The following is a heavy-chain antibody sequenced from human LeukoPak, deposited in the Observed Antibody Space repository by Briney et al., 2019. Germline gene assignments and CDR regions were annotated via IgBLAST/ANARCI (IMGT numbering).Heavy chain of an antibody. CDR3: AKGTSEYYYDSSADY. D-gene: IGHD3-22*01. V-gene: IGHV3-7*03. CDR2: IKQDGSEK. J-gene: IGHJ4*02. Sequence: GGSLRLSCAASGFTFSSYWMSWVRQAPGKGLEWVANIKQDGSEKYYVDSVKGRFTISRDNAKNSLYLQMNSLRAEDTALYYCAKGTSEYYYDSSADYWGQGTLVTVSS. CDR1: GFTFSSYW.